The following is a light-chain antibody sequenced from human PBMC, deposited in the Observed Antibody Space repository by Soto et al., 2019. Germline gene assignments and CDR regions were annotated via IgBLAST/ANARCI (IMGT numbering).Light chain of an antibody. CDR2: EAS. Sequence: DIQMTQSPSSLSASVGDRVTITCRASQNIGRWLAWYQQKPGKAPKFLIYEASTLESGVPSRFSGSGSGTQFTLTISSLQADEFATYYCQQYLSWTFGQGTRVEVK. CDR3: QQYLSWT. V-gene: IGKV1-5*01. J-gene: IGKJ1*01. CDR1: QNIGRW.